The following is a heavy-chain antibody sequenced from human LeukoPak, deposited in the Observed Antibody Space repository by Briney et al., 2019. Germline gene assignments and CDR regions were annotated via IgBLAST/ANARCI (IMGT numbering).Heavy chain of an antibody. Sequence: SETLSLTCVVYGGSFSGYHWSWIRQSPGKGLEWIGEINHRGSTNYNPSLKRRVTMSLDTSKNQFSLKLSSVTAADTAVYYCAKRSPLIHREYDWNGRRTYYMDVWGKGTTVTISS. V-gene: IGHV4-34*01. CDR3: AKRSPLIHREYDWNGRRTYYMDV. J-gene: IGHJ6*03. CDR2: INHRGST. CDR1: GGSFSGYH. D-gene: IGHD1-20*01.